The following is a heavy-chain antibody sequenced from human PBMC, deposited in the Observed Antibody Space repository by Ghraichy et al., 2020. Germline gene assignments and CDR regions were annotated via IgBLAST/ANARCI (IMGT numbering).Heavy chain of an antibody. V-gene: IGHV3-74*01. CDR3: AREYCRGGRCFCGTGGSHFDH. CDR2: IKSDGSST. CDR1: GFTLSNYW. D-gene: IGHD2-15*01. Sequence: GGSLRLSCAASGFTLSNYWMHWVRQVPGKGLVWVSRIKSDGSSTIYADSVKGRFTISRDNAKNTLYLQMNSPRVEDTAVYYCAREYCRGGRCFCGTGGSHFDHWGQGTLVTVSS. J-gene: IGHJ4*02.